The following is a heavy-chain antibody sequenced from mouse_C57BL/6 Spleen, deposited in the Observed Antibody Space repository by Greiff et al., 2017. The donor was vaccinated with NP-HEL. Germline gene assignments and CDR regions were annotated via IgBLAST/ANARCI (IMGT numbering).Heavy chain of an antibody. CDR2: IRLKSDNYAT. J-gene: IGHJ3*01. CDR1: GFTFSNYW. D-gene: IGHD4-1*01. Sequence: EVMLVESGGGLVQPGGSMKLSCVASGFTFSNYWMNWVRQSPEKGLEWVAQIRLKSDNYATHYAESVKGRFTISRDDSKSSVYLQMNNLRAEDTGSYYCTPLTGPFAYWGQGTLVTVSA. CDR3: TPLTGPFAY. V-gene: IGHV6-3*01.